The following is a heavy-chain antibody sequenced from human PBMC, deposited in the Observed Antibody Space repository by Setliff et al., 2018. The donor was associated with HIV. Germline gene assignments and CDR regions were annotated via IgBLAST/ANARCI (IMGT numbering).Heavy chain of an antibody. CDR2: IYYSGST. V-gene: IGHV4-59*08. Sequence: SETLSLTCTVSGGSIRSYYWSWIRQPPGKGLEWIGYIYYSGSTNYNPSLKSRVTISVDTSKNQFSLKLSSVTAADTAMYYCAREHCSGGSCNGFDIWGQGTMVTVSS. J-gene: IGHJ3*02. CDR1: GGSIRSYY. D-gene: IGHD2-15*01. CDR3: AREHCSGGSCNGFDI.